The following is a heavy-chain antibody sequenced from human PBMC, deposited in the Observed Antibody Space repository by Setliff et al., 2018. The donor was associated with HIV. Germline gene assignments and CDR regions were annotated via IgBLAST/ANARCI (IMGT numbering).Heavy chain of an antibody. CDR3: ARQKGQWLVQFDY. CDR2: IYTSGST. CDR1: GGSISSTTYY. D-gene: IGHD6-19*01. J-gene: IGHJ4*02. Sequence: SETLSLTCTVSGGSISSTTYYWGWIRQPPGKGLEWIGHIYTSGSTNYNPSLKSRVTISVDTSKNQFSLKLSSVTAADTAVYYCARQKGQWLVQFDYWGQGTLVTVSS. V-gene: IGHV4-39*01.